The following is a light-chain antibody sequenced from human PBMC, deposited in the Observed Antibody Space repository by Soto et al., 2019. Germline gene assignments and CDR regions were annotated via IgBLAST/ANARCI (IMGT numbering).Light chain of an antibody. CDR1: QGLGTN. CDR2: GAS. V-gene: IGKV3-15*01. Sequence: VTSQSPATLSVSPGERATLSCRASQGLGTNLAWYQQKPGQAPRLLISGASTGATGIPARFSGSGSGTEFTLTISSLQSEDCAIYYCQQYHTWPITFGGGTKVDI. J-gene: IGKJ4*01. CDR3: QQYHTWPIT.